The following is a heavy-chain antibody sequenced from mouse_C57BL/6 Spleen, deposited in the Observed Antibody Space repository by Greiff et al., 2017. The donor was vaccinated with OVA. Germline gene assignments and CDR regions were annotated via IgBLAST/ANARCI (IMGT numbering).Heavy chain of an antibody. J-gene: IGHJ2*01. CDR2: ISSGSSTI. CDR3: ARPGGYDYGYFDY. V-gene: IGHV5-17*01. Sequence: EVNLVESGGGLVKPGGSLKLSCAASGFTFSDYGMHWVRQAPEKGLEWVAYISSGSSTIYYADTVKGRFTISRDNAKNTLFLQMTSLRSEDTAMYYCARPGGYDYGYFDYWGQGTTLTVSS. CDR1: GFTFSDYG. D-gene: IGHD2-4*01.